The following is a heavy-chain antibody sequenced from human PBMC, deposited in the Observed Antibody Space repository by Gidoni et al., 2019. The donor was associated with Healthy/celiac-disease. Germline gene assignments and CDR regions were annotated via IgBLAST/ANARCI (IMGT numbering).Heavy chain of an antibody. CDR1: GGSTSSGRYY. CDR2: IYYSGST. D-gene: IGHD5-18*01. Sequence: QVQLQESGPGLVKPSQTLSLTCTVSGGSTSSGRYYWSWIRQHPGKGLEWIGYIYYSGSTYKNSSLKSRVTISVDTSKNQFSLKLSSVTAADTAVYYCARVGYSYGETYFDYWGQGTLVTVSS. CDR3: ARVGYSYGETYFDY. V-gene: IGHV4-31*03. J-gene: IGHJ4*02.